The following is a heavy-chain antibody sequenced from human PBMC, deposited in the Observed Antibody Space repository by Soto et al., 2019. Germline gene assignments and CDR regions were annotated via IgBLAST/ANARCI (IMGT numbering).Heavy chain of an antibody. CDR2: IIPIIGTA. J-gene: IGHJ6*02. V-gene: IGHV1-69*01. Sequence: QVQLVQSGAEVKKPGSSVKVSCKASGGTFSSYAISWVRQAPGQGLEWMGGIIPIIGTANYAQKFQGRVTITADESTSTAYMELSSLRSEDTAVYYCARDKRWPTYYYYDGMDVWGQGTTVTVSS. D-gene: IGHD6-13*01. CDR1: GGTFSSYA. CDR3: ARDKRWPTYYYYDGMDV.